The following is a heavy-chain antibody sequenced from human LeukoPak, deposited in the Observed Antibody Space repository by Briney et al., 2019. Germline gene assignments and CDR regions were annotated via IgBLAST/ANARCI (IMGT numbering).Heavy chain of an antibody. V-gene: IGHV3-23*01. Sequence: PGGSLRLSCAASGFTFSSYSMNWVRQAPGKGLEWVSAISGSGGSTYYADSVKGRFTISRDNSKNTLYLQMNSLRAEDTAVYYCAKDLYYYDSSGSANAEYFQHWGQGTLVTVSS. CDR2: ISGSGGST. D-gene: IGHD3-22*01. CDR3: AKDLYYYDSSGSANAEYFQH. CDR1: GFTFSSYS. J-gene: IGHJ1*01.